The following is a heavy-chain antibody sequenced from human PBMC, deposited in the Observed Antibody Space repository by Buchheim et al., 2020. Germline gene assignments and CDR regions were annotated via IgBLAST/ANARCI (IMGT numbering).Heavy chain of an antibody. D-gene: IGHD2/OR15-2a*01. CDR1: GFTFSSYR. J-gene: IGHJ6*02. CDR3: AGGILWEGDYYYGMDV. V-gene: IGHV3-7*01. Sequence: EVQLVESGGGLVQPGGSLRLSCAASGFTFSSYRMSWVRQAPGKGLEWVANIKQDGSEKYYVDSVKGRFTISRDNAKNSLYPQMDGLTAEDTAGYYCAGGILWEGDYYYGMDVWGQGTT. CDR2: IKQDGSEK.